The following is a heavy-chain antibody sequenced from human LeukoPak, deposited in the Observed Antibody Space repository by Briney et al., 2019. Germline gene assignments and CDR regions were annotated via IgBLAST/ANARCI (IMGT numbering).Heavy chain of an antibody. CDR1: GGSISSYY. Sequence: SETLSLTCTVSGGSISSYYWSWIRQPPGKGLEWIGYIYYSGSTNYNPSLKSRVTISVDTSKNQLSLKLSSVPAADTAVYYCARTTEGGYTYDYFYYYHMDVWGKGTTVTISS. CDR2: IYYSGST. D-gene: IGHD5-18*01. V-gene: IGHV4-59*01. CDR3: ARTTEGGYTYDYFYYYHMDV. J-gene: IGHJ6*03.